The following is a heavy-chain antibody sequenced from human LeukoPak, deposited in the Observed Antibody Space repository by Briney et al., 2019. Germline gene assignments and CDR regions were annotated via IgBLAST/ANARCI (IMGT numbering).Heavy chain of an antibody. J-gene: IGHJ6*03. CDR2: MNPNSGNT. Sequence: ASVKVSCKASGYTFTSYDINWVRQATGHGLEWMGWMNPNSGNTGYAQKFQGRVTITRNTSISTAYMELSSLRSEDTAVYYCARQPTYYDFWSGYYYYYMDVWGKGTTVTVSS. D-gene: IGHD3-3*01. CDR1: GYTFTSYD. V-gene: IGHV1-8*03. CDR3: ARQPTYYDFWSGYYYYYMDV.